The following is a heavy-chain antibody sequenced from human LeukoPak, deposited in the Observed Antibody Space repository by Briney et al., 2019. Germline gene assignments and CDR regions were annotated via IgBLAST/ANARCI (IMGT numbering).Heavy chain of an antibody. D-gene: IGHD5-18*01. CDR2: IYTSGST. J-gene: IGHJ6*02. CDR1: GGSISSGSYY. CDR3: AREHYSYGYDYYYYYGMDV. Sequence: SETLSLTCTVSGGSISSGSYYWSWIRQPAGKGLEWIGRIYTSGSTNYNPSLKSRVTMSVDTSKNQFSLKLSSVTAADTAVYYCAREHYSYGYDYYYYYGMDVWGQGTTVTVSS. V-gene: IGHV4-61*02.